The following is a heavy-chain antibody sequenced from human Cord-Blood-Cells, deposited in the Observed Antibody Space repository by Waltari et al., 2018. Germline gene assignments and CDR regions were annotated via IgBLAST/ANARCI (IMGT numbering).Heavy chain of an antibody. CDR1: GGTSSRYA. D-gene: IGHD5-18*01. CDR3: ARGYGAHVDTAMVH. Sequence: QVQLVQSGAEVKKPGSSVKVPCKASGGTSSRYAISWVRQAPGQGLEWMGGIIPIFGTANYAQKFQGRVTITADESTSTAYMELSSLRSEDTAVYYCARGYGAHVDTAMVHWGQGTLVTVSS. J-gene: IGHJ4*02. CDR2: IIPIFGTA. V-gene: IGHV1-69*01.